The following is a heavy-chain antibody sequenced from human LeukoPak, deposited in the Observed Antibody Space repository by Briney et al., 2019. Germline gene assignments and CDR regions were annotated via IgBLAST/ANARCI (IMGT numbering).Heavy chain of an antibody. Sequence: GGSLRLSCAASGFTFSSYAMSWVRQAPGKGLEWVSAISGSGGSTYYADSVEGRFTISRDNSKNTLYLQMNSLRAEDAAVYYCAKSPTLLDYGGERYAFDIWGQGTMVTVSS. D-gene: IGHD4-23*01. V-gene: IGHV3-23*01. J-gene: IGHJ3*02. CDR2: ISGSGGST. CDR1: GFTFSSYA. CDR3: AKSPTLLDYGGERYAFDI.